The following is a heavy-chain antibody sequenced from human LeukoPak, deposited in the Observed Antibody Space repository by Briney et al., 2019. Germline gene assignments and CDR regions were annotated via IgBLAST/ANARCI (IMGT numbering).Heavy chain of an antibody. CDR2: ITPIFDTA. CDR3: AREKKLELDYYMDV. V-gene: IGHV1-69*06. D-gene: IGHD1-7*01. CDR1: GGTFSSCA. J-gene: IGHJ6*03. Sequence: SVKVSCKASGGTFSSCAISWVRQAPGQGLEWMGGITPIFDTAKYAQKFQGRVTITADKSTSTAYMELSSLRSEDTAVYYCAREKKLELDYYMDVWGKGTTVTVSS.